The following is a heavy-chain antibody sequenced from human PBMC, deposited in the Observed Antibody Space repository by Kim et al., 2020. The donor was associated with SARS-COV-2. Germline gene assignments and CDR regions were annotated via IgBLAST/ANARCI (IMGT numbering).Heavy chain of an antibody. D-gene: IGHD2-15*01. Sequence: YSPSFQGQVTISADKSISTAYLQWSSLKASDTAMYYCARGPLGEDHWFDPWGQGTLVTVSS. J-gene: IGHJ5*02. CDR3: ARGPLGEDHWFDP. V-gene: IGHV5-51*01.